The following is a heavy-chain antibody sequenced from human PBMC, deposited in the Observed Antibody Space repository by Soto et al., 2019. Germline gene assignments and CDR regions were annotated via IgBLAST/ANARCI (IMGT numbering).Heavy chain of an antibody. CDR3: ARGRKRFGELLYRTTADWFDP. D-gene: IGHD3-10*01. Sequence: SETLSLTCAVYGGSFSGYYWSWIRQPPGKGLEWIGEINHSGSTNYNPTLKSRVTISVDTSKNQFSLKLSSVTAADTAVYYCARGRKRFGELLYRTTADWFDPWGQGTLVTVSS. CDR2: INHSGST. J-gene: IGHJ5*02. CDR1: GGSFSGYY. V-gene: IGHV4-34*01.